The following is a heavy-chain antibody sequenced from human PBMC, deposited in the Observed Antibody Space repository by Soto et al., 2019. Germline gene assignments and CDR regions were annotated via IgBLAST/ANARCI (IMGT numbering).Heavy chain of an antibody. Sequence: SVKVSFKASGGTFSSYAISWLRQAPGQGLEWMGGIIPIFGTANYAQKFQGRVTITADKSTSTAYMELSSLRSEDTAVYYCARDCSSTSCYGYGMDVWGQGTTVPSP. CDR2: IIPIFGTA. V-gene: IGHV1-69*06. CDR3: ARDCSSTSCYGYGMDV. CDR1: GGTFSSYA. J-gene: IGHJ6*02. D-gene: IGHD2-2*01.